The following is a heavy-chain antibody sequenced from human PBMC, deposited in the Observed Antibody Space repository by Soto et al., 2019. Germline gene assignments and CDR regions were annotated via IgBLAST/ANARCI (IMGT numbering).Heavy chain of an antibody. V-gene: IGHV3-7*01. Sequence: EAQLVESGGDFVQPGGSLRLSCVASGFILSSYWMSWVRQAPGKGLEWVANIKPDGSGKYYVDSVKGRFTISRDNAKNSLYLQMNSLRAEDTAVYYCASNIFYDFWSGYYAFDIWGRGTMVTVSS. CDR3: ASNIFYDFWSGYYAFDI. D-gene: IGHD3-3*01. CDR1: GFILSSYW. CDR2: IKPDGSGK. J-gene: IGHJ3*02.